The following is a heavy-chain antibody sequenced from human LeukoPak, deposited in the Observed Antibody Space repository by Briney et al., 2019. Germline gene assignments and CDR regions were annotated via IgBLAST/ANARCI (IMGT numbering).Heavy chain of an antibody. Sequence: ASVKVSCKASGYTFTGYYMHWVRQAPGQGLEWMGWINPNSGGTNYAQKFQGRVTMTRDTSISTAYMELSRLRSDDTAVYYCARDSRLSWYPGGDYWGQGTLVTVSS. V-gene: IGHV1-2*02. D-gene: IGHD6-13*01. CDR3: ARDSRLSWYPGGDY. CDR2: INPNSGGT. J-gene: IGHJ4*02. CDR1: GYTFTGYY.